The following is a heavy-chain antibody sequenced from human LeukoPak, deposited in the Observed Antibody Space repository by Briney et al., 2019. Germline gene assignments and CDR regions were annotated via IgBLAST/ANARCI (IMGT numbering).Heavy chain of an antibody. Sequence: ASVKVSCKASGYTFTGYYMHWVRQAPGQGLEWMGWINPNSGGTNYAQKFQGRVTMTRDTSISTAYMELSRLRSDDTAVYYCARHYYGSGSYYNEPNSTYMDVWGKGTTVTVSS. D-gene: IGHD3-10*01. J-gene: IGHJ6*03. CDR2: INPNSGGT. V-gene: IGHV1-2*02. CDR1: GYTFTGYY. CDR3: ARHYYGSGSYYNEPNSTYMDV.